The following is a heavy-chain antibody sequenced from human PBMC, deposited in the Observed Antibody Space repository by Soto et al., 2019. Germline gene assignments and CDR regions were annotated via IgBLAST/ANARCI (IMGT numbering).Heavy chain of an antibody. J-gene: IGHJ4*02. CDR1: GFSLDLSGVG. V-gene: IGHV2-5*02. D-gene: IGHD6-19*01. Sequence: QITLKESGPTLVKPTQTLTLTCAFSGFSLDLSGVGVGWIRQPPGKALEWLALIYWDDEKRYNPSLKSRLTITKDTSKNQVVLTMTNLDPVDTATYYCAHSRPRLAAFGYWGQGTLVTVSS. CDR3: AHSRPRLAAFGY. CDR2: IYWDDEK.